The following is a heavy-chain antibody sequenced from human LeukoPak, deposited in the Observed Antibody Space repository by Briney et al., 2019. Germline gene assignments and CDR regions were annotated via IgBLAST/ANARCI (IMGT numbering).Heavy chain of an antibody. CDR2: ISYSSAYI. V-gene: IGHV3-11*06. J-gene: IGHJ4*02. D-gene: IGHD5-12*01. Sequence: FSGYYWSWISQPPGQGLEWVSSISYSSAYIYYADAVEGRFTISRDNAKNSLHWQMNSLRAGDTAIYYCATDRGGYDPLDYWGQGTLVTVSS. CDR1: FSGYY. CDR3: ATDRGGYDPLDY.